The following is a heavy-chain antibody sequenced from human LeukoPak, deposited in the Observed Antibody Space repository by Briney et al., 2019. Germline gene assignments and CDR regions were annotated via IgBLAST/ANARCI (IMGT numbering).Heavy chain of an antibody. D-gene: IGHD3-22*01. CDR3: ARVANYYDSSGYYSRFDY. V-gene: IGHV1-2*02. CDR2: INPNSGGT. Sequence: ASVKVSCTASGYTFTGYYMHWVRQAPGQGLEWMGWINPNSGGTNYAQKFQGRVTMTRDTSISTAYMELSRLRSDDTAVYYCARVANYYDSSGYYSRFDYWGQGTLVTVSS. J-gene: IGHJ4*02. CDR1: GYTFTGYY.